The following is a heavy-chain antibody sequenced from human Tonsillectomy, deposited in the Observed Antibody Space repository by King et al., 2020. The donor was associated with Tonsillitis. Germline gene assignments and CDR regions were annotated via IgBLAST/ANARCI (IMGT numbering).Heavy chain of an antibody. CDR2: ISGSGGST. J-gene: IGHJ3*02. CDR3: AKDTRGGSYYRADAFDI. D-gene: IGHD1-26*01. CDR1: GFTFSSYA. V-gene: IGHV3-23*04. Sequence: VQLVESGGGLVQPGGSLRLSCAASGFTFSSYAMSWVRQAPGKGLAWVSAISGSGGSTYYADSVKGRFTISRDNSKNTLYLQMNSLRAEDTAVYYCAKDTRGGSYYRADAFDIWGQGTMVTVSS.